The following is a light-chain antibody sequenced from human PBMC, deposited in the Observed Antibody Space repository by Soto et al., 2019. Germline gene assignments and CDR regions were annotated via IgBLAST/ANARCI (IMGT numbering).Light chain of an antibody. CDR2: LNSDGSH. CDR3: QTWGTGIQV. Sequence: QLVLTQSPSASASLGASVKLTCTLSSGHSSYAIAWHQQQPEKGPRYLMKLNSDGSHSKGDGIPDRFSGSSSGAERYLTIASLQSEEEDDYYCQTWGTGIQVFGTGTKLTVL. V-gene: IGLV4-69*01. J-gene: IGLJ1*01. CDR1: SGHSSYA.